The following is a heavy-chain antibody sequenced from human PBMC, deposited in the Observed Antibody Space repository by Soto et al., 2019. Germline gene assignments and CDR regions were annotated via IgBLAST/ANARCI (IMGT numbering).Heavy chain of an antibody. Sequence: QVQLQESGPGLVKPSQTLSLTCTVSGGSNIRDGYYWSWIRQHPGKGLEWIADISYSGSSYSNPSLKSRVTISADTSKNQFSLRLTSVTAADTAVYFCARATPAGSADFWGQGTLVTVSS. CDR2: ISYSGSS. V-gene: IGHV4-31*03. D-gene: IGHD2-2*01. J-gene: IGHJ4*02. CDR1: GGSNIRDGYY. CDR3: ARATPAGSADF.